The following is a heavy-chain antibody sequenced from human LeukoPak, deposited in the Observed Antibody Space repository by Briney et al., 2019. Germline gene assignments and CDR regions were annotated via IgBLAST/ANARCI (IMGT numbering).Heavy chain of an antibody. CDR3: ARGPLAARRDFDY. CDR2: ISSSSSYI. CDR1: GFTFSSYS. J-gene: IGHJ4*02. Sequence: KPGGSLRLSCAASGFTFSSYSMNWVRQAPGKGLEWVSSISSSSSYIYYADSVKGRFTISRDNAKNSLYLQTNSLRAEDTAVYYCARGPLAARRDFDYWGQGTLVTVSS. V-gene: IGHV3-21*01. D-gene: IGHD6-6*01.